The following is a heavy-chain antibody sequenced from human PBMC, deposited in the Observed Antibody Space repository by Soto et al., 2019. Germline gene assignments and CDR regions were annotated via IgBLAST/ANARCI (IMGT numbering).Heavy chain of an antibody. CDR2: IYSGGST. J-gene: IGHJ3*01. Sequence: EVQLVESGGGLIPPGGSLRLSCAASGFTFSSNDMNWVRQAPGKGLEWVSLIYSGGSTYYADSVHGRFTISRDNSKTTLYLQMSSLRAEDTAVYYCATRPLLPGAPWGQGTMVTVSS. CDR3: ATRPLLPGAP. CDR1: GFTFSSND. V-gene: IGHV3-53*01. D-gene: IGHD2-15*01.